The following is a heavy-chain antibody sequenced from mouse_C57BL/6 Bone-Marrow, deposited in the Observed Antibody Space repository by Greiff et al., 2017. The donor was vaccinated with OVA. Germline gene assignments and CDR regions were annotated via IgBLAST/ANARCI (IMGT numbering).Heavy chain of an antibody. J-gene: IGHJ4*01. V-gene: IGHV1-26*01. CDR3: ARGNYLYAMDY. CDR2: INPNNGGT. Sequence: EVQLKQSGPELVKPGASVKISCKASGYTFTDYYMNWVKQSHGKSLEWIGDINPNNGGTSYNQKFKGKATLTVDKSSSTAYMELRSLTSEDSAVYYCARGNYLYAMDYWGQGTSVTVSS. D-gene: IGHD2-1*01. CDR1: GYTFTDYY.